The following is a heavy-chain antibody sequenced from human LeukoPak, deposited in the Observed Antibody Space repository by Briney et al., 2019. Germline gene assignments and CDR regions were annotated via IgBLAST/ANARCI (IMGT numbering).Heavy chain of an antibody. V-gene: IGHV1-2*02. CDR1: GYTFTGYY. D-gene: IGHD6-13*01. Sequence: ASVKVSCKASGYTFTGYYMHWVRQAPGQGLEWMGWINPNSGGTNYAQKFQGRVTMTRDTSISTAYMELSRLRSDDTAVYYCARHGSSWYTGIGCWGQGTLVTVSS. J-gene: IGHJ4*02. CDR3: ARHGSSWYTGIGC. CDR2: INPNSGGT.